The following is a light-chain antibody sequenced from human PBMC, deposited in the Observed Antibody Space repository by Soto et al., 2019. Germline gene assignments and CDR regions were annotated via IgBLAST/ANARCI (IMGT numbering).Light chain of an antibody. Sequence: AIPMTQSPSSLSASVGDRVTITCRASQGIRNELGWYQQRPGKAPKLLIYAASTLESGVPSRFSASGSGTDFTLTISSLRPEDFATYYCLQDAKYPRTFGQGNKVEIK. CDR3: LQDAKYPRT. J-gene: IGKJ1*01. V-gene: IGKV1-6*01. CDR2: AAS. CDR1: QGIRNE.